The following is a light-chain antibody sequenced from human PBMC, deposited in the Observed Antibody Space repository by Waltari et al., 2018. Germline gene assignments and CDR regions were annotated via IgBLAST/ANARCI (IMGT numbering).Light chain of an antibody. CDR1: QSISSW. CDR3: QQYNPSSPWT. J-gene: IGKJ1*01. V-gene: IGKV1-5*03. CDR2: KAS. Sequence: DIHMTPSPSTLSASVGDRVTITCRASQSISSWLAWYQQKPKKAPKLLIYKASTLEIGVPSRFSGSGSGTEFSLTISSLQPEDFATYYCQQYNPSSPWTFGQGTKVEVK.